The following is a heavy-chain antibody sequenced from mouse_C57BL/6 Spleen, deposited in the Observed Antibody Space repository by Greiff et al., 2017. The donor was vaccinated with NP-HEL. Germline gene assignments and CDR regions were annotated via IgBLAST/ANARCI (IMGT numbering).Heavy chain of an antibody. CDR3: TRYYGSSYNAMDY. D-gene: IGHD1-1*01. CDR1: GYTFTDYY. Sequence: EVQLQQSGPELVKPGASVKISCKASGYTFTDYYMNWVKQSHGKSLEWIGDINPNNGGTSYNQKFKGKATITADTSSNTAYLQLSSLTSEDTAVYYCTRYYGSSYNAMDYWGQGTSVTVSS. V-gene: IGHV1-26*01. CDR2: INPNNGGT. J-gene: IGHJ4*01.